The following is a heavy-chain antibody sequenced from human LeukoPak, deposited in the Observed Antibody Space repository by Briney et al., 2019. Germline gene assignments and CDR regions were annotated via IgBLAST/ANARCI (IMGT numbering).Heavy chain of an antibody. CDR3: ARARNNYDSSSFSALDY. V-gene: IGHV3-33*08. D-gene: IGHD3-22*01. Sequence: GGSLRLSCAASGVTFSRYWMHWVRQAPGKGLEWVAVIWYDGSNKDYADSVKGRFTISRDNSKNTLYLQMNSLRAEDTAVYYCARARNNYDSSSFSALDYWGQGTLVTVSS. CDR1: GVTFSRYW. J-gene: IGHJ4*02. CDR2: IWYDGSNK.